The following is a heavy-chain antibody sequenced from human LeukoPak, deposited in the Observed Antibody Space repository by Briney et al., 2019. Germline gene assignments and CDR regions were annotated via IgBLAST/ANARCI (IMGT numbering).Heavy chain of an antibody. J-gene: IGHJ2*01. D-gene: IGHD7-27*01. CDR2: IIPIFGTA. CDR1: GGTFSSYA. V-gene: IGHV1-69*13. Sequence: EASVKVSCKASGGTFSSYAISWVRQAPGQGLEWMGGIIPIFGTANYAQKFQGRVTITADESTSTAYMELSSLRSEDTAVYYCARDLGKGYFDLWGRGTLVTVSS. CDR3: ARDLGKGYFDL.